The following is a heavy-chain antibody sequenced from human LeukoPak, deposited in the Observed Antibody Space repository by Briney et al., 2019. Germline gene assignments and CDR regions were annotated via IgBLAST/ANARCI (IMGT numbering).Heavy chain of an antibody. J-gene: IGHJ4*02. D-gene: IGHD5-24*01. V-gene: IGHV3-33*01. CDR2: IWYDGSNK. CDR1: GFTFSSYG. Sequence: GGSLRLSCAASGFTFSSYGMHWVRQAPGKGLEWVAVIWYDGSNKYYADPVKGRFTISRDNSKNTLYLQMNSLRAEDTAVYYCARELDGYNNPFDYWGQGTLVTVSS. CDR3: ARELDGYNNPFDY.